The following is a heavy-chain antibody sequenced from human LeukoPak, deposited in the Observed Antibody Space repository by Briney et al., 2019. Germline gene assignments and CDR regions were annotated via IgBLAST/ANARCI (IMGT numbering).Heavy chain of an antibody. Sequence: SETLSLTCTVSGGSISSSSYYWGWIRQPPGKGLEWIGSIYYSGSTYYNPSLKSRVTISVDTSKNQFSLKLSSVTAADTAVYYCAREGIAAAGIKVLDAFDIWGQGTMVTVSS. J-gene: IGHJ3*02. V-gene: IGHV4-39*07. CDR1: GGSISSSSYY. D-gene: IGHD6-13*01. CDR2: IYYSGST. CDR3: AREGIAAAGIKVLDAFDI.